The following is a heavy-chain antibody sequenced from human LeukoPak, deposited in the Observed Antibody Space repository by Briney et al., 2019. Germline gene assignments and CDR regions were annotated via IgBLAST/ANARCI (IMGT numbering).Heavy chain of an antibody. CDR3: ARRSSRTWRNFDY. CDR1: GYSFTNYW. V-gene: IGHV5-51*01. J-gene: IGHJ4*02. Sequence: GESLKISCKGSGYSFTNYWIGWVRQMPGKGLEWMGIIYPGDSETRYSPSFQGQVTISADKSITTAYLQWSSLKASDTAMYYCARRSSRTWRNFDYWGQGTLVTVSS. CDR2: IYPGDSET. D-gene: IGHD6-13*01.